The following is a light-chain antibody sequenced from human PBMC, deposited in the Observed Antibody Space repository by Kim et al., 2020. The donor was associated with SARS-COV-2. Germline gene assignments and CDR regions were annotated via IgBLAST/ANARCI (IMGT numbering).Light chain of an antibody. CDR1: QSVSSSY. Sequence: LSPGERATRSCRASQSVSSSYIAWYQQKPGQAPRLLIYGASTRATGIPDRFSGSGSGTDFTLTISRLEPEDFAVYYCQQYGRSPLNFGGGTKVEIK. CDR2: GAS. J-gene: IGKJ4*01. V-gene: IGKV3-20*01. CDR3: QQYGRSPLN.